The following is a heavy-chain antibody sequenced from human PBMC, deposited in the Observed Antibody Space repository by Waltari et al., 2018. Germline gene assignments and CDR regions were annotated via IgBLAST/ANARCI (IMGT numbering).Heavy chain of an antibody. D-gene: IGHD2-15*01. Sequence: QVHLEESGPGLVKPSGTLSLTCAVSNVSISSDHWWIWVRQPPGQGLEWIGEIYHSGTTVDNPSRWSRVTISLDKSKNHFSLKLTSVTAADTAVYYCARGIFTAHSYFDYWGQGTLVTVSS. CDR3: ARGIFTAHSYFDY. V-gene: IGHV4-4*02. CDR2: IYHSGTT. CDR1: NVSISSDHW. J-gene: IGHJ4*02.